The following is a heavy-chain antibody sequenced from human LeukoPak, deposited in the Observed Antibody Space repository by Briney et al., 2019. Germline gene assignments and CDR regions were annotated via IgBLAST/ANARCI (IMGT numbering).Heavy chain of an antibody. D-gene: IGHD3-16*01. CDR3: ARVLPMKLRLGEFYY. CDR1: GFTFSSYA. Sequence: RSLRLSCAASGFTFSSYAMHWVRQAPGKGLEWVAVITYDGSNKYYADSVKGRFTISRDNSKNTLYLQMNSLRAEDTAVYYCARVLPMKLRLGEFYYWGQGTLVTVSS. CDR2: ITYDGSNK. J-gene: IGHJ4*02. V-gene: IGHV3-30*04.